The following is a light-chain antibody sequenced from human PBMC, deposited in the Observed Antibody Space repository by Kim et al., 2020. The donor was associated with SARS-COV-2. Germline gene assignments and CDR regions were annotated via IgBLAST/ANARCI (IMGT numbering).Light chain of an antibody. J-gene: IGKJ1*01. CDR1: RSVGSN. Sequence: KLLTQSPATLSVFPGERATLSCRASRSVGSNLAWYHQRPGQAPRVLMYSASTRVTGVPARFRGSGSGTEFTLTISSLQSEDFVIYYCQQYDDWPSGTFGQGTKVDIK. CDR2: SAS. V-gene: IGKV3-15*01. CDR3: QQYDDWPSGT.